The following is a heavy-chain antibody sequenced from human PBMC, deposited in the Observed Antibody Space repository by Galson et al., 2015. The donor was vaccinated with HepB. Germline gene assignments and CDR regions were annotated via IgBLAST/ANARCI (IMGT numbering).Heavy chain of an antibody. CDR2: IYPGDSDI. J-gene: IGHJ6*03. D-gene: IGHD3-16*01. CDR1: GYSFTRYW. Sequence: QSGAEVKKPGESLKISCKGSGYSFTRYWIGWVRQMPGEGLEWMGIIYPGDSDIKYSPPFQGQVTISADKSISTAYLQWSSLKASDTAMYYCARLGGGGPGSYFYYMDVWGKGTTVSVSS. V-gene: IGHV5-51*01. CDR3: ARLGGGGPGSYFYYMDV.